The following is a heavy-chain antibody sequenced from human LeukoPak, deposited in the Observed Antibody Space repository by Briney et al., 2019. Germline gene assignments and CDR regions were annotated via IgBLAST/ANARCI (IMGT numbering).Heavy chain of an antibody. J-gene: IGHJ4*02. CDR2: IDHSGRT. D-gene: IGHD6-6*01. CDR1: GGSISSRNW. CDR3: ARGEYSNSRSFDY. V-gene: IGHV4-4*02. Sequence: SETLSLTCAVSGGSISSRNWWSWVRQPPGKGLEWIGEIDHSGRTNYNPSLKSRVTISVDKSKNQFSLKLTSVTAADTAVCYCARGEYSNSRSFDYWGRGTLVTVSS.